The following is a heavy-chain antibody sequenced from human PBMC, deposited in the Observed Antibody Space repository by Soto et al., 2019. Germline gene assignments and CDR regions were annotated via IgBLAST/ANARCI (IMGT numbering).Heavy chain of an antibody. CDR1: GGSISSYY. V-gene: IGHV4-4*07. J-gene: IGHJ4*02. CDR2: IYSSGST. CDR3: ARDEGGYSYGISFDY. Sequence: SETLSLTCTVSGGSISSYYWNWIRQPAGKGLEWIGRIYSSGSTIYNPSFNSRVTMSVDTSKNQFSLKLSSVTAADTAVYYCARDEGGYSYGISFDYWGRGNLVTVSS. D-gene: IGHD5-18*01.